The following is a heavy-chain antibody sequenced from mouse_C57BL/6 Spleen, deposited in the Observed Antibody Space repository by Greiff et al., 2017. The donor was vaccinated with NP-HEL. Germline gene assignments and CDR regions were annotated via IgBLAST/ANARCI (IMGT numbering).Heavy chain of an antibody. CDR3: ARDNDGYSYAMDY. V-gene: IGHV5-4*01. D-gene: IGHD2-3*01. CDR2: ISDGGSYT. CDR1: GFTFSSYA. J-gene: IGHJ4*01. Sequence: EVKLMESGGGLVKPGGSLKLSCAASGFTFSSYAMSWVRQTPEKRLEWVATISDGGSYTYYPDNVKGRFTISRDNAKNNLYLQMSHLKSEDTAMYYCARDNDGYSYAMDYWGQGTSVTVSS.